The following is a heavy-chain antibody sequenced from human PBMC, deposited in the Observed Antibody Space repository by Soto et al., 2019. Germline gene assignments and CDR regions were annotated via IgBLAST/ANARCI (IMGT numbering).Heavy chain of an antibody. CDR2: INHSGST. CDR1: GGSISSTNW. D-gene: IGHD2-8*02. J-gene: IGHJ4*02. CDR3: ARDKITGLFDY. V-gene: IGHV4-4*02. Sequence: SXTLSLTCYVSGGSISSTNWWTWVRQPPGKGLEWIGEINHSGSTNYNPSLKSRVTISVDTSKNQFSLKLTSVTAADTAVYYCARDKITGLFDYWGQGTLVTVSS.